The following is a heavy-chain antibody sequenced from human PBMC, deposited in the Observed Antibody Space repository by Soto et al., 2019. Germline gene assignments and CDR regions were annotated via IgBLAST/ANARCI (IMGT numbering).Heavy chain of an antibody. CDR1: GFTFSSYG. J-gene: IGHJ4*02. CDR2: IWYDGSNK. D-gene: IGHD3-10*01. Sequence: QVQLVESGGGVVQPGRSLRLSCAASGFTFSSYGMHWVRQAPGKGLEWVAVIWYDGSNKYYADSVKGRFTISRDNSKNTLYLQMNSLRAEDTAVYYCASGGYYGSGRYYKSAFQYYSACWGQGTLVTVSS. V-gene: IGHV3-33*01. CDR3: ASGGYYGSGRYYKSAFQYYSAC.